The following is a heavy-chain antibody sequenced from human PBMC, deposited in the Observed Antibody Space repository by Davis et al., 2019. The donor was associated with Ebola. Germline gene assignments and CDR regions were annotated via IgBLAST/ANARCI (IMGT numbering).Heavy chain of an antibody. CDR3: ARGVRKIATAGMRYFDY. Sequence: GESLKISCAASGFTFSSYAMSWVRQAPGKGLEWVSAISGSGGSTYYADSVKGRFTISRDNSKNTLYLQMNSLRAEDTAVYYCARGVRKIATAGMRYFDYWGQGSLVTVSS. CDR1: GFTFSSYA. V-gene: IGHV3-23*01. J-gene: IGHJ4*02. CDR2: ISGSGGST. D-gene: IGHD6-13*01.